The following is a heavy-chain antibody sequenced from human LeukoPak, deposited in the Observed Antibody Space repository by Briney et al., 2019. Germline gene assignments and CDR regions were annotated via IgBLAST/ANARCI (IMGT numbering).Heavy chain of an antibody. CDR3: ARIINNDNSGDADTFDM. CDR2: IDYSGST. J-gene: IGHJ3*02. V-gene: IGHV4-59*11. Sequence: PSETLSLTCTVSGGSMRSHYWSWIRQTPGKGLEWIGYIDYSGSTRYNPSLQSRVTISVDTSKDQFSRKLTSVTATDTAVYYCARIINNDNSGDADTFDMWGQGTVVTVFS. D-gene: IGHD3-22*01. CDR1: GGSMRSHY.